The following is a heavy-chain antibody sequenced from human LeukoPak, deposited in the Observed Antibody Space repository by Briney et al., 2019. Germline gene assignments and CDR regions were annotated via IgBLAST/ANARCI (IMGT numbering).Heavy chain of an antibody. CDR3: ARGRFLEWLLEYYFDY. Sequence: GGSLRLSCAASGFTFSSYWMSWVRQAPGKGLEWVANIKQDGSEKYFVDSVKGRFTISRDNAKNSLYLQMNSLGAEDTAVYYCARGRFLEWLLEYYFDYWGQGTLVTVSS. V-gene: IGHV3-7*01. CDR2: IKQDGSEK. J-gene: IGHJ4*02. D-gene: IGHD3-3*01. CDR1: GFTFSSYW.